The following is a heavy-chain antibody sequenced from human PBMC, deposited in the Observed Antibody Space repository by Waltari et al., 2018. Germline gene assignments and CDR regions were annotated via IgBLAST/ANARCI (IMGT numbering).Heavy chain of an antibody. V-gene: IGHV4-34*01. CDR3: ARTHIRSFGALTVPTSIDS. CDR1: GGSFTGYY. J-gene: IGHJ5*01. CDR2: IKYSGTT. D-gene: IGHD3-3*01. Sequence: QVELQQWGAGLLKPSETLSINCAVYGGSFTGYYWTWIRQFPGKGLEYIGEIKYSGTTNYNPSLRSRVAISADPSKNQFSLKPSSVTAADTAVYYCARTHIRSFGALTVPTSIDSWGHGIWVTVSS.